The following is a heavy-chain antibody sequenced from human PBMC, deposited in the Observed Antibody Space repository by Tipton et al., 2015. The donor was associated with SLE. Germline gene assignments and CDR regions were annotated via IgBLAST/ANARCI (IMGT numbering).Heavy chain of an antibody. CDR1: GVTVSNYA. CDR3: ARAGGGDYKIFGALDI. J-gene: IGHJ3*02. V-gene: IGHV3-23*01. CDR2: ISGSATGGTT. Sequence: GSLRLSCAVSGVTVSNYAMSWVRQAPGKGLEWVSAISGSATGGTTDYADSVRGRFTIFRDNSKNTLYLQMNSLRVEDTALYFCARAGGGDYKIFGALDIWGQGTMVTVSS. D-gene: IGHD2-21*02.